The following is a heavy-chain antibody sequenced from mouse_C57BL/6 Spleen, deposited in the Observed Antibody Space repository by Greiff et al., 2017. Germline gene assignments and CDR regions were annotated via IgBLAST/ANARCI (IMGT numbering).Heavy chain of an antibody. J-gene: IGHJ4*01. D-gene: IGHD2-4*01. CDR2: IDPETGGT. CDR1: GYTFTDYE. CDR3: TIDEGYDYLYYAMDY. V-gene: IGHV1-15*01. Sequence: VQLQQSGAELVRPGASVTLSCKASGYTFTDYEMHWVKQTPVHGLEWIGAIDPETGGTAYNQKFKGKAILTADKSSSTAYMELRSLTSEDSAVYYCTIDEGYDYLYYAMDYWGQGTSVTVSS.